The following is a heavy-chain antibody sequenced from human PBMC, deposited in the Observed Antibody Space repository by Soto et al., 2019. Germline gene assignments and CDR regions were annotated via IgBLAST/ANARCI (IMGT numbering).Heavy chain of an antibody. CDR2: FVPLFRTA. CDR3: ARVALGVGAPPYTKYYHGMDV. D-gene: IGHD1-26*01. V-gene: IGHV1-69*01. J-gene: IGHJ6*02. CDR1: GGTFSNYG. Sequence: QVQLVQSGAEVKKPGSSVKVSCKASGGTFSNYGITWVRQAPRQGLEWMGGFVPLFRTANYAQKFQARVTITADESTNTAYMELSSLRSEDTAVYHCARVALGVGAPPYTKYYHGMDVWAQGTTVTVSS.